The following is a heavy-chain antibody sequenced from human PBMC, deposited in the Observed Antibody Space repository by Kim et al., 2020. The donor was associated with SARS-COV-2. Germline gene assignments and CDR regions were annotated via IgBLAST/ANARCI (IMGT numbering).Heavy chain of an antibody. CDR3: AIGTTTTNSGYDYYSYYGMDV. CDR2: INTNTGNP. D-gene: IGHD5-12*01. CDR1: GYTFISYA. J-gene: IGHJ6*02. V-gene: IGHV7-4-1*02. Sequence: ASVKVSCKASGYTFISYAMNWVRQAPGQGLEWVGWINTNTGNPTYAQAFAGRFVFSLDTSVSTAYLQISSLKAEDTAVYYCAIGTTTTNSGYDYYSYYGMDVWGQGTTVTVSS.